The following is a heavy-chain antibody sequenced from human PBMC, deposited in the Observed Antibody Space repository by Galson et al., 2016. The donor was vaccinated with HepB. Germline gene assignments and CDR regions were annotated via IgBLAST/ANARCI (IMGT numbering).Heavy chain of an antibody. J-gene: IGHJ5*01. D-gene: IGHD6-19*01. Sequence: SVKVSCKASGYSFTSYYIQWLRQAPGQGFEWLGITNPNGVGTSYAQKFQGRVTMTFNTSTSTVFMTLTSLTPDATALYYCARTAGVAAVLDSWGQGTLLIVSS. V-gene: IGHV1-46*01. CDR1: GYSFTSYY. CDR3: ARTAGVAAVLDS. CDR2: TNPNGVGT.